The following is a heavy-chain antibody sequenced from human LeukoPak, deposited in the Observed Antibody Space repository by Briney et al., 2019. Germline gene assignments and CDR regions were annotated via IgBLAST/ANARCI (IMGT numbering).Heavy chain of an antibody. D-gene: IGHD3-9*01. Sequence: SVKVSFKASGGTFSSYAISWVRQAPGQGLEWMGGIIPIFGTANYAQKFQGRVTITADESTSTAYMELSSLRSEDTAVYYCARPNSYDILTGSMGGMDVWGQGTTVTVSS. V-gene: IGHV1-69*01. CDR1: GGTFSSYA. CDR2: IIPIFGTA. CDR3: ARPNSYDILTGSMGGMDV. J-gene: IGHJ6*02.